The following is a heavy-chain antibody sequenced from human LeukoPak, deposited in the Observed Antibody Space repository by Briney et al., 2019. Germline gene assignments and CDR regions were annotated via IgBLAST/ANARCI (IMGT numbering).Heavy chain of an antibody. J-gene: IGHJ4*02. CDR2: ISYDGSNK. D-gene: IGHD6-13*01. CDR3: ARVLEAASFDY. Sequence: PGGSLRLSCAASGFTFSSYAMHWVRQAPGKGLEWVAVISYDGSNKYYADSVKGRFTISRDNSKNTLYLQMNSLRAEDTAVYYCARVLEAASFDYWGQGTPVTVSS. CDR1: GFTFSSYA. V-gene: IGHV3-30*04.